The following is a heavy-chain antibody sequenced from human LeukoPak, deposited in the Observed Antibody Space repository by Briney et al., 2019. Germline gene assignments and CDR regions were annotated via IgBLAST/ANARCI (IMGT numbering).Heavy chain of an antibody. J-gene: IGHJ4*02. V-gene: IGHV4-34*01. CDR3: ARLGSSWSEMDY. CDR2: INHSGST. CDR1: GGSFSGYY. Sequence: PSETLSLTCAVYGGSFSGYYWSWIRQPPGKGLEWIGEINHSGSTNYNPSLKSRVTISVDTSKNQFSLKLSSVPAADTAVYYCARLGSSWSEMDYWGQGTLVTVSS. D-gene: IGHD6-13*01.